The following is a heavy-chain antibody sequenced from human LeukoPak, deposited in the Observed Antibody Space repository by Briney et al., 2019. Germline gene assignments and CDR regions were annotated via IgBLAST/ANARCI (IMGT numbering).Heavy chain of an antibody. CDR3: ARDWVDYYGSGNWFDP. CDR1: GFTFSDYH. V-gene: IGHV3-11*05. J-gene: IGHJ5*02. D-gene: IGHD3-10*01. CDR2: ISSSSSYT. Sequence: GGSLRLSCAASGFTFSDYHMSWIRQAPGKGLEWVSYISSSSSYTNYADSVKGRFTISRDNAKNSLYLQMNSLRAEDTAVYYCARDWVDYYGSGNWFDPWGQGTLVTVSS.